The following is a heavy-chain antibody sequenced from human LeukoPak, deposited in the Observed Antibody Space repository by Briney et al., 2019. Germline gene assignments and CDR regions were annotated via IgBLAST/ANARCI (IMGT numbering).Heavy chain of an antibody. J-gene: IGHJ6*02. CDR3: ARVYSACSGGSCHYHGMDV. CDR1: GYSFTSYW. D-gene: IGHD2-15*01. CDR2: IYPGDSDT. Sequence: GESLKISCKGSGYSFTSYWIAWVRQMPGKGLEWMGIIYPGDSDTRYSPSFQGQVTISADKSISTAYLQWSSLKASDTAIYYCARVYSACSGGSCHYHGMDVWGQGTTVTVSS. V-gene: IGHV5-51*01.